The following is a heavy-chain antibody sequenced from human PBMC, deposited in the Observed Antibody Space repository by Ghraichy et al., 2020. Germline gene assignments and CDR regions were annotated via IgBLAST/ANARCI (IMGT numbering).Heavy chain of an antibody. D-gene: IGHD1-7*01. Sequence: SETLSLTCAVSGDSVPGDHRWNWLRQSPGKGLEWIGEVFRGGSPNYNPSLLSRVTISLDKSYNHFILNLTSVTAADTGMYFCARGTNWHYDALGYYFDFWSQGTLVTVSS. J-gene: IGHJ4*02. CDR2: VFRGGSP. V-gene: IGHV4-4*02. CDR3: ARGTNWHYDALGYYFDF. CDR1: GDSVPGDHR.